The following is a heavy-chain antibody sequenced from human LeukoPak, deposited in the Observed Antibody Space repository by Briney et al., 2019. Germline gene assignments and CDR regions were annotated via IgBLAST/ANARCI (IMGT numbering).Heavy chain of an antibody. CDR1: GFDFITSV. J-gene: IGHJ4*02. CDR3: ARGDYGLFDY. Sequence: ASVKVSCKASGFDFITSVIHWVRQAPGQGLEWMGWISTYNGNTNYAQKVQDRVTMTTDTSTNTAYMELRSLRSDDTAVYYCARGDYGLFDYWGQGTLVTVSS. D-gene: IGHD4-17*01. V-gene: IGHV1-18*01. CDR2: ISTYNGNT.